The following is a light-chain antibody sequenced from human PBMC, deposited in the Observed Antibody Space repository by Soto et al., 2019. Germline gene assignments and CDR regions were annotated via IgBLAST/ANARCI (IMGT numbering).Light chain of an antibody. CDR2: DVT. CDR1: SSDFGGYNY. CDR3: SSYTTTTTVVA. J-gene: IGLJ2*01. V-gene: IGLV2-14*03. Sequence: QSALTQPASVSGSPGQSITISCSGTSSDFGGYNYVSWYQQHPGKAPKLLIYDVTNRPSGVSNRFSGPKFGNTASLTISGLQAEDEGDYYCSSYTTTTTVVAFGGGTKVTVL.